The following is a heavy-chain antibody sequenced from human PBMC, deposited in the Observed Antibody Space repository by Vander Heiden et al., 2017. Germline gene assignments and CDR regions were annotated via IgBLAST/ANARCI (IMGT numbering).Heavy chain of an antibody. CDR2: INHSGST. CDR3: ARGARRGSSSWYGGMDV. D-gene: IGHD6-13*01. V-gene: IGHV4-34*01. Sequence: QVQLQQWGAGLLKPSETLSLTCAVYGGSFSGYYWSWIRQPPGKGLEWIGEINHSGSTNYNPSLKRRVTISVDTSKNQFSLKMSSVTAADTAVYYCARGARRGSSSWYGGMDVWGQGTTVTVSS. J-gene: IGHJ6*02. CDR1: GGSFSGYY.